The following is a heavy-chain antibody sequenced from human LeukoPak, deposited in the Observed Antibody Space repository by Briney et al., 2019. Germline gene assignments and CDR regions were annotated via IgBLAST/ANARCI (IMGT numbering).Heavy chain of an antibody. CDR3: ARHGGGLLRGYSGYDWFDY. D-gene: IGHD5-12*01. CDR1: GYSFTSYW. Sequence: GESLKISCKGSGYSFTSYWIGWVRQMPGKGLEWMGIIYPGDSDTRYSPSFQGQVTISADKSISTAYLQWSSLKASDTAMYHCARHGGGLLRGYSGYDWFDYWGQGTLVTVSS. V-gene: IGHV5-51*01. CDR2: IYPGDSDT. J-gene: IGHJ4*02.